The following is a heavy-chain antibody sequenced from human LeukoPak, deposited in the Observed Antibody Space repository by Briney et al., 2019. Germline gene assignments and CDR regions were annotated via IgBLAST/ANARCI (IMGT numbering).Heavy chain of an antibody. CDR2: INPNSGGT. CDR1: GYTFTGYY. CDR3: ARESCSGGSCYSFGLGAFDI. Sequence: ASVKVSCTASGYTFTGYYMHWVRQAPGQGLEWMGWINPNSGGTNYAQKFQGWVTMTRDTSISTAYMELSRLRSDDTAVYYCARESCSGGSCYSFGLGAFDIWGQGTMVTVSS. J-gene: IGHJ3*02. D-gene: IGHD2-15*01. V-gene: IGHV1-2*04.